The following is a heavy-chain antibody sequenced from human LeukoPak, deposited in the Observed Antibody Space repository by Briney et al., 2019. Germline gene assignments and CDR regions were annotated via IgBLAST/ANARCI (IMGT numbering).Heavy chain of an antibody. Sequence: SETLSLTCAVYGGSFSGYYWSWIRQPPGKGLEWIGEINHSGSTNYNPSLKSRVTISVDTSKNQFSLKLSSVTAADTAVYYCARGGRGGPYSFDYGGQGALFPVSS. CDR1: GGSFSGYY. CDR3: ARGGRGGPYSFDY. J-gene: IGHJ4*02. V-gene: IGHV4-34*01. CDR2: INHSGST.